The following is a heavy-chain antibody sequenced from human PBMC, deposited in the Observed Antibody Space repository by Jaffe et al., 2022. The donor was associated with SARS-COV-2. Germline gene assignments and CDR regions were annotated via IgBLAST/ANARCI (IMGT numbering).Heavy chain of an antibody. J-gene: IGHJ3*02. V-gene: IGHV3-48*01. CDR1: GFTFSSYS. CDR2: ISSSSSTI. CDR3: ARDRGGYGEGAFDI. Sequence: EVQLVESGGGLVQPGGSLRLSCAASGFTFSSYSMNWVRQAPGKGLEWVSYISSSSSTIYYADSVKGRFTISRDNAKNSLYLQMNSLRAEDTAVYYCARDRGGYGEGAFDIWGQGTMVTVSS. D-gene: IGHD4-17*01.